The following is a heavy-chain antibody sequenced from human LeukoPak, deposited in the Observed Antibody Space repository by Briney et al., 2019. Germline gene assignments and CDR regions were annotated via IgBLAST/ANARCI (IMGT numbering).Heavy chain of an antibody. D-gene: IGHD2-2*03. CDR2: INPNSGGT. J-gene: IGHJ5*02. CDR3: ARMSGYCSSTSCYSWFDP. V-gene: IGHV1-2*02. CDR1: GYTVAGDY. Sequence: SVKDSCDTDGYTVAGDYMDGVRQAPGQGLEWMGWINPNSGGTNYAQKFQGRVTMTRDTSISTAYMELSRLRSDDTAVYYCARMSGYCSSTSCYSWFDPWGQGTLVTVSS.